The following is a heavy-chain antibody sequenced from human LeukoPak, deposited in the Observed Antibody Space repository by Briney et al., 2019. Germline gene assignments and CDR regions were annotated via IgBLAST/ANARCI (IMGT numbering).Heavy chain of an antibody. CDR1: GFTVSVNS. Sequence: GGSLRLSCAASGFTVSVNSMIWVSQAPGKGLECVSIIDNGGNTYYPDSVKGRFTISRDNSEDTLSLQMNSLRAEDTALYYCARHSGSGLIHPWGQGTLVTVSS. CDR2: IDNGGNT. V-gene: IGHV3-53*01. D-gene: IGHD3-10*01. J-gene: IGHJ5*02. CDR3: ARHSGSGLIHP.